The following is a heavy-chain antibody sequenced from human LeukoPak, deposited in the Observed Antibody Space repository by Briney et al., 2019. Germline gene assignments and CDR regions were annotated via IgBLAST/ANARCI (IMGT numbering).Heavy chain of an antibody. CDR2: ISYDGSNK. D-gene: IGHD5-18*01. Sequence: PGGSLRLSCAASGFTFSSYGMHWVRQAPGKGLEWVAVISYDGSNKYYADSVKGRFTISRDNSKNTLYLQMNSLRAEDTAVYYCAKVVQLWLLRRTHFDYWGQGTLVTVSS. J-gene: IGHJ4*02. V-gene: IGHV3-30*18. CDR3: AKVVQLWLLRRTHFDY. CDR1: GFTFSSYG.